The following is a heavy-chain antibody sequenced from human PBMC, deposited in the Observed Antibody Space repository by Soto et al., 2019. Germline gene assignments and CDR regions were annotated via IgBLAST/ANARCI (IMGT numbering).Heavy chain of an antibody. V-gene: IGHV2-5*02. CDR3: AHRLLGYSYYFDY. CDR2: LYWDDDE. J-gene: IGHJ4*02. Sequence: QITLKESGPTLVKPTQTLTLTCTFSGFSLSTRGVGVGWIRQPPGKALEWLALLYWDDDEGYSPSLKSRLTITVYTFNHQVVLTLIYTDPVHTATYYGAHRLLGYSYYFDYWGQGTLVTVSS. D-gene: IGHD5-18*01. CDR1: GFSLSTRGVG.